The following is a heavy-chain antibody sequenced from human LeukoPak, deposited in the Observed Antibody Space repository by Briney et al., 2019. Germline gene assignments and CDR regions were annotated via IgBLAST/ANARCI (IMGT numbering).Heavy chain of an antibody. CDR2: IYTTGRT. CDR1: GGSTSSGAYY. V-gene: IGHV4-61*02. Sequence: SETLSLTCTVSGGSTSSGAYYWTWIRQPAGRGLEWIGRIYTTGRTNYDPSLESRVTISADTSKNQFSLNLSSVTAADTAVYYCARNLAAADTGFDYWGQGTLVTVSS. J-gene: IGHJ4*02. D-gene: IGHD6-13*01. CDR3: ARNLAAADTGFDY.